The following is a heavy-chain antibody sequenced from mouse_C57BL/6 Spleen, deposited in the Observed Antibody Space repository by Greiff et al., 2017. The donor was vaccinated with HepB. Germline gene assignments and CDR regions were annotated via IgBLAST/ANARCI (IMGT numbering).Heavy chain of an antibody. CDR2: ISSGGDYI. CDR3: TREGDYDYAMDY. J-gene: IGHJ4*01. D-gene: IGHD2-4*01. CDR1: GFTFSSYA. Sequence: EVQVVESGEGLVKPGGSLKLSCAASGFTFSSYAMSWVRQTPEKRLEWVAYISSGGDYIYYADTVKGRFTISRDNARNTLYLQMSSLKSEDTAMYYCTREGDYDYAMDYWGQGTSVTVSS. V-gene: IGHV5-9-1*02.